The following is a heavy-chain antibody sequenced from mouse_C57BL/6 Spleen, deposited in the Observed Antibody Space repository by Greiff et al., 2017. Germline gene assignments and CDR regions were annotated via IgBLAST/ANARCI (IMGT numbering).Heavy chain of an antibody. CDR2: IWSGGST. D-gene: IGHD2-4*01. CDR1: GFSLTSYG. V-gene: IGHV2-2*01. J-gene: IGHJ3*01. Sequence: VHLVESGPGLVQPSQSLSITCTVSGFSLTSYGVHWVRQSPGKGLEWLGVIWSGGSTDYNAAFISRLSISKDNSKSQVFFKMNSLQADDTAIYYCARRRNYGWFAYWGQGTLVTVSA. CDR3: ARRRNYGWFAY.